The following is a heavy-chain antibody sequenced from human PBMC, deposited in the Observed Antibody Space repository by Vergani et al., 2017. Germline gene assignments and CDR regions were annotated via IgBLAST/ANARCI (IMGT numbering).Heavy chain of an antibody. D-gene: IGHD3-22*01. V-gene: IGHV5-51*01. CDR3: ARLDGRDSSGSKYFDY. Sequence: EVQLVQSGAEVKKPGESLKISCPISGYSFTNYWIGWVRQMPGKGLEWLGIIHPADSDTRYSPSFQVQVTISVDKSISTAYLQRSSLRASDSAMYYCARLDGRDSSGSKYFDYWGQGTLVTVSS. CDR1: GYSFTNYW. J-gene: IGHJ4*02. CDR2: IHPADSDT.